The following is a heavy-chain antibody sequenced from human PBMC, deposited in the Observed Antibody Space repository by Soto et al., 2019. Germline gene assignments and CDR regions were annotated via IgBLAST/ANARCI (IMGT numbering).Heavy chain of an antibody. J-gene: IGHJ4*02. V-gene: IGHV3-23*01. D-gene: IGHD2-15*01. CDR2: ISLGGGST. CDR3: AKTVSIAVVAAPNFDS. CDR1: GFTFSRFD. Sequence: GGSLRLSCAASGFTFSRFDMSWVRQAPGKGLQWVAGISLGGGSTYYTDSVKGRFTISRDNSQNTLYLQMNSLRGEDTAVYYCAKTVSIAVVAAPNFDSWGQGTLVTVST.